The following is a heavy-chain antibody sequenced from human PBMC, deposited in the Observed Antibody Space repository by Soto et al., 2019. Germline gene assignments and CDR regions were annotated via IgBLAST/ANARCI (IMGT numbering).Heavy chain of an antibody. J-gene: IGHJ6*02. CDR3: ASSSLYGMDV. V-gene: IGHV4-30-4*01. CDR2: IXXXXXT. Sequence: SQTLYLTRSVSGGSISSGYYYWSLIRQPPGXGLEXIGXIXXXXXTXXXPSLKSRLIISIDTSKNQFYLKVGSVTAADTAVYYCASSSLYGMDVWGQGTTVTVSS. CDR1: GGSISSGYYY.